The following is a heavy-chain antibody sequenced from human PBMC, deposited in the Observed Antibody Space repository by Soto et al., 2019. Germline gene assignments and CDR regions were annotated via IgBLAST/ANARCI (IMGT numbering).Heavy chain of an antibody. J-gene: IGHJ4*02. Sequence: QITLKESGPTLVKPTQTLTLTCTFSGFSLSTSGVGVGWIRQPPGKALEWLALIYWDDDKRYSPSLKSRLTITKDTSKNQVVLTMTNMDPVDTVTYYCAHTMITFGGIIGDFDYWGQGTLVTVSS. D-gene: IGHD3-16*02. CDR3: AHTMITFGGIIGDFDY. V-gene: IGHV2-5*02. CDR2: IYWDDDK. CDR1: GFSLSTSGVG.